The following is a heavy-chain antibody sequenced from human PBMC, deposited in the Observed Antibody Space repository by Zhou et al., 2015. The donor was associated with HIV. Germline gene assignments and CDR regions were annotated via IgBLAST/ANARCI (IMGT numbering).Heavy chain of an antibody. Sequence: QVQLVQSGAEVKKPGASVKVSCKASGYTFTGYYMHWVRQAPGQGLEWMGWINPNSGGTNYAQKFQGRVTMTRNTSISTAYMELSSLRSEDTAVYYCARRSRLAYARFDYWGQGTLVTVSS. CDR1: GYTFTGYY. V-gene: IGHV1-2*02. D-gene: IGHD3-9*01. J-gene: IGHJ4*02. CDR2: INPNSGGT. CDR3: ARRSRLAYARFDY.